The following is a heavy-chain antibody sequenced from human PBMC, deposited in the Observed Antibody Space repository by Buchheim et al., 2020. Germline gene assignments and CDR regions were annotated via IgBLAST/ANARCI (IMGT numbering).Heavy chain of an antibody. V-gene: IGHV3-30*18. J-gene: IGHJ6*02. CDR1: GFTFSSYG. CDR2: ISYDGSNK. CDR3: AKGTGGWYTGGMDV. D-gene: IGHD6-19*01. Sequence: QVQLVESGGGVVQPGRSLRLSCAASGFTFSSYGMHWVRQAPGKGLEWVAVISYDGSNKYYADSVKGRFTISRDNSKNTLYLQMNSLRAEDTAVYYCAKGTGGWYTGGMDVWGQGTT.